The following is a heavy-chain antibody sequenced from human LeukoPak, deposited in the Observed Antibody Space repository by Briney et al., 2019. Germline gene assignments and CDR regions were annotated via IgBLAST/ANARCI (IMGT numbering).Heavy chain of an antibody. D-gene: IGHD3-22*01. CDR2: ISGSGGST. V-gene: IGHV3-23*01. CDR1: GFTFSSYG. J-gene: IGHJ4*02. Sequence: GGSLRLSCAASGFTFSSYGMSWVRQAPGKGLEWVSAISGSGGSTYYADSVKGRFTISRDNSKNTLYLQMNSLRAEDTAVYYCAKDRYYDSSGNLYWGQGTLVTVSS. CDR3: AKDRYYDSSGNLY.